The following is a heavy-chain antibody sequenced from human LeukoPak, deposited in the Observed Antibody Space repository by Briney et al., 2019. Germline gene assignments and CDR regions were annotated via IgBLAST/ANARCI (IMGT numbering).Heavy chain of an antibody. CDR1: GYTFTSYD. CDR3: ARGRPGIAAAGTRDWFDP. J-gene: IGHJ5*02. V-gene: IGHV1-8*01. Sequence: ASVKVSCKASGYTFTSYDINWVRQATGEGLEWMGWMNPNSGNTGYAQKFQGRVTMTRNTSISTAYMELSSLGSEDTAVYYCARGRPGIAAAGTRDWFDPWGQGTLVTVSS. CDR2: MNPNSGNT. D-gene: IGHD6-13*01.